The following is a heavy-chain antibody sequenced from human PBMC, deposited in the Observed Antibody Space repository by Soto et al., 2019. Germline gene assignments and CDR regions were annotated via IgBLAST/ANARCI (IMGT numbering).Heavy chain of an antibody. CDR1: GGSISSGDYY. J-gene: IGHJ4*02. Sequence: PSETLSLTCTVSGGSISSGDYYWSWIRQPPGKGLEWIGYIYYSGSTYYNPSLKSRVTISVDTSKNQFSLKLSSVTAADTAVYYCARESRANILTGHTLDYWAQGTLVTVSS. D-gene: IGHD3-9*01. V-gene: IGHV4-30-4*01. CDR3: ARESRANILTGHTLDY. CDR2: IYYSGST.